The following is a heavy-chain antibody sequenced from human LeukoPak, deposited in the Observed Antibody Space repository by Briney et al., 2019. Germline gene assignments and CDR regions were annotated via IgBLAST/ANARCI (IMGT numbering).Heavy chain of an antibody. J-gene: IGHJ4*02. CDR3: ARQSARLFTYSGNFHFDY. Sequence: SETLSLTCTVSGGSISSYYWSWLRQPPGKGLEWIGYIYYSGSTNYNPSLKSRVTISVDTSKNQFSLKLTSVTAADTAMYYCARQSARLFTYSGNFHFDYWGQGTLVTVSS. V-gene: IGHV4-59*08. CDR2: IYYSGST. CDR1: GGSISSYY. D-gene: IGHD1-26*01.